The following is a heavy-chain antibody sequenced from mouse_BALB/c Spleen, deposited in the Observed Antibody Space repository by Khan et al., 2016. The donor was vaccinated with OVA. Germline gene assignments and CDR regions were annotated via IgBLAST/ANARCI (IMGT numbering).Heavy chain of an antibody. J-gene: IGHJ1*01. D-gene: IGHD3-1*01. CDR2: INTSTGEP. V-gene: IGHV9-1*02. Sequence: QIQLVQSGPELKKPGATVKISCKASGYTFTNYGMNWVKQAPGKGLKWMGWINTSTGEPTYTDDFKGRFALSLETSASTAYLQINNLKNEDMATYCCARGSSCCSFDVCGAGTPVTVSS. CDR3: ARGSSCCSFDV. CDR1: GYTFTNYG.